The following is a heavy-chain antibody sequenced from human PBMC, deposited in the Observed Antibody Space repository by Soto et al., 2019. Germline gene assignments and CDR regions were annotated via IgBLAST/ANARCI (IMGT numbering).Heavy chain of an antibody. D-gene: IGHD2-8*01. V-gene: IGHV3-23*01. Sequence: PGGSLRLSCAASGFTFSSYAMSWVRQAPGKGLEWVSAISGSGGSTYYADSVKGRFTISRDNSKNTLYLQMNSLRAEDTAVYYCANLPRPSDPIILGYCTNGVCDAFDIWGQGTMVTVSS. CDR3: ANLPRPSDPIILGYCTNGVCDAFDI. CDR1: GFTFSSYA. J-gene: IGHJ3*02. CDR2: ISGSGGST.